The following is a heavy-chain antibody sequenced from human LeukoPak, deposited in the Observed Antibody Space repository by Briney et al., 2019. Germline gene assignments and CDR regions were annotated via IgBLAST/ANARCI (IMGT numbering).Heavy chain of an antibody. Sequence: GESLKISCKGSGYSFTNYWIGWVRQMPGKGLEWMGIIYPGDSDTRYSPSFQGQVTISADKSISTAYLQWSSLRASDTAIYYCARLQSAYGSGSPLWCYGMDVWGQGTTVTVSS. J-gene: IGHJ6*02. CDR2: IYPGDSDT. CDR1: GYSFTNYW. V-gene: IGHV5-51*01. CDR3: ARLQSAYGSGSPLWCYGMDV. D-gene: IGHD3-10*01.